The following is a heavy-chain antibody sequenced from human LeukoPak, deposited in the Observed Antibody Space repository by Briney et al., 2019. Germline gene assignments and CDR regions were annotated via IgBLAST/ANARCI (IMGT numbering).Heavy chain of an antibody. D-gene: IGHD3-16*02. J-gene: IGHJ4*02. CDR1: GYTLTELS. Sequence: ASVKVSCKVSGYTLTELSMHWVRQAPGKGLEWMGGFDPEDGETIYAQKFQGRVTMTEDTSTDTAYMELSSLRSEDTAVYYCATVSYDYVWGSYLQFDYWGQGILVTVSS. CDR3: ATVSYDYVWGSYLQFDY. V-gene: IGHV1-24*01. CDR2: FDPEDGET.